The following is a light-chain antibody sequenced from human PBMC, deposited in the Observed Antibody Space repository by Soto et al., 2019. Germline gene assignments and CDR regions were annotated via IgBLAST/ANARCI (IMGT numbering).Light chain of an antibody. CDR2: HTS. J-gene: IGKJ1*01. Sequence: EIVLTQSPGTLSLSQGERATLSCRASQSVRSDVGWYQQKPGQAPRLLIYHTSNRATGIPARFSGSGSGTDFTLTISSLEPEDFAVYYCQQSIDWPLTFGQGTKVEVK. V-gene: IGKV3-11*01. CDR3: QQSIDWPLT. CDR1: QSVRSD.